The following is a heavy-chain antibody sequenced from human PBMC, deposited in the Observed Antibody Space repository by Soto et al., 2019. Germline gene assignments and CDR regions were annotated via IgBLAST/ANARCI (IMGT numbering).Heavy chain of an antibody. Sequence: SVKVSCKASGFTFTSSAVQWVRQARGQRLEWIGWIVVGSGNTNYAQKFQERVTITRDMSTSTAYMELSSLRSEDTAVYYCAARFLEWFPSPYHGMDVWGQGTTVTVSS. CDR3: AARFLEWFPSPYHGMDV. V-gene: IGHV1-58*01. D-gene: IGHD3-3*01. J-gene: IGHJ6*02. CDR1: GFTFTSSA. CDR2: IVVGSGNT.